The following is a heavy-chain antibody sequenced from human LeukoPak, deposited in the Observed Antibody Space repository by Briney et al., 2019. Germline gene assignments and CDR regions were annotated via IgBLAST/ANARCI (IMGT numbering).Heavy chain of an antibody. CDR1: GGSISSYY. V-gene: IGHV4-59*01. D-gene: IGHD4-17*01. Sequence: PSETLSLTCTVSGGSISSYYWSWIRQPPGKGLEWIGYIYYSGSTNYNPSLKSRVTISVDMSKNQFSLKLSSVTAADTAVYYCVRGPRPTAIYYYYGMDVWGQGTTVTVSS. J-gene: IGHJ6*02. CDR2: IYYSGST. CDR3: VRGPRPTAIYYYYGMDV.